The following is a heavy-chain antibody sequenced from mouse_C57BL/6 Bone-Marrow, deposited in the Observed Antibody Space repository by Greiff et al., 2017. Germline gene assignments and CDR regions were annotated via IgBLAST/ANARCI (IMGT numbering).Heavy chain of an antibody. CDR1: GYTFTSYW. CDR2: IHPNSGST. V-gene: IGHV1-64*01. CDR3: ARRIRPRYYAMDD. Sequence: VQLQQPGAELVKPGASVKLSCKASGYTFTSYWMHWVKQRPGQGLEWIGMIHPNSGSTNYNEKFKSKATLTVDKSSSTAYMQLSSLTSEDSAVYYCARRIRPRYYAMDDWGQGTSVTVSS. J-gene: IGHJ4*01.